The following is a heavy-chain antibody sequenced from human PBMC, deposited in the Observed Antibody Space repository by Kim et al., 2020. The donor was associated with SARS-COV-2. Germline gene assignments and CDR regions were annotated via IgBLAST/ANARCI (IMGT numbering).Heavy chain of an antibody. Sequence: AQKFQGRVTITADESTSTAYMELSSLRSEDTAVYYCARSGVIAAAGMGYWGQGTLVTVSS. J-gene: IGHJ4*02. V-gene: IGHV1-69*01. CDR3: ARSGVIAAAGMGY. D-gene: IGHD6-13*01.